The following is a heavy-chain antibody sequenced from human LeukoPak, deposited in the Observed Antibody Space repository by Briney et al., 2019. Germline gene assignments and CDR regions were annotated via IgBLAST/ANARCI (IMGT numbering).Heavy chain of an antibody. CDR2: IYYSGST. D-gene: IGHD3-9*01. CDR1: GGSISSGGYY. Sequence: SETLSLTCTVSGGSISSGGYYWSWIRQPPGKGLEWIGYIYYSGSTYYNPSLKSRVTISIDTPKNQFSLKVSSVTAADTAIYYCARDLSFDWFPYYFDYWGQGILVTVSS. V-gene: IGHV4-31*03. CDR3: ARDLSFDWFPYYFDY. J-gene: IGHJ4*02.